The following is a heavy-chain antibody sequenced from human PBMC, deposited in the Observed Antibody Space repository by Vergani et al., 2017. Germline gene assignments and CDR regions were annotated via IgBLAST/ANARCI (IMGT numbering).Heavy chain of an antibody. V-gene: IGHV3-23*01. CDR1: GFTFSSYA. J-gene: IGHJ4*02. CDR2: ISGSGGST. CDR3: AKGPANYYDSSGYLGY. D-gene: IGHD3-22*01. Sequence: EVQLLESGGGLVQPGGSLRLSCAASGFTFSSYAMSWVRQAPGKGLEWVSAISGSGGSTYYADSVKGRFTISRDNSKNPLYLQMNSLEAEDTAVYYCAKGPANYYDSSGYLGYWGQGTLVTVSS.